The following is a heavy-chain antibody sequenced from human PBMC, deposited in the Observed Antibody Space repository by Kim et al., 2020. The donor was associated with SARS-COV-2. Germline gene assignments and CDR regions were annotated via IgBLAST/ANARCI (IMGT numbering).Heavy chain of an antibody. CDR1: GFTFSSYA. CDR3: ATNTPSYYGSGPFDP. Sequence: GGSLRLSCAASGFTFSSYAMSWVRQAPGKGLEWVSAISGSGGSTYYADSVKGWFTISRDNSKNTLYLQMNSLRAEDTAVYYCATNTPSYYGSGPFDPWGQGTLVTVSS. V-gene: IGHV3-23*01. J-gene: IGHJ5*02. D-gene: IGHD3-10*01. CDR2: ISGSGGST.